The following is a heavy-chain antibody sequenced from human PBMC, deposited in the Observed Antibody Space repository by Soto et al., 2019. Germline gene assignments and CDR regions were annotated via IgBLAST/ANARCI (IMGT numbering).Heavy chain of an antibody. D-gene: IGHD3-22*01. J-gene: IGHJ6*02. CDR3: AKDTGQKYYYDSSGYSFMDV. CDR1: GFTFGNYW. CDR2: IPYDGSNK. Sequence: GGSLRLSCAASGFTFGNYWMTWVRQAPGKGLEWVAVIPYDGSNKYYADSVKGRFTISRDNSKNTLYLQMNSLRAEDTAVYYCAKDTGQKYYYDSSGYSFMDVWGQGTTVTVSS. V-gene: IGHV3-30*18.